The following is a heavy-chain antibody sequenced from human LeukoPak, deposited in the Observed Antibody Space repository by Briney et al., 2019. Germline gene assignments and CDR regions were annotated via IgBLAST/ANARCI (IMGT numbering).Heavy chain of an antibody. J-gene: IGHJ4*02. V-gene: IGHV6-1*01. CDR3: ARANLLLWFGEPVLDY. CDR1: GDSVSGNSVA. D-gene: IGHD3-10*01. Sequence: SQTLSLTCAISGDSVSGNSVAWNWIRQSPSRGLEWLGRAYYRSKWYYDYAVSLQGRITINPDTSKNQFSLHLNSVTPEDTAVYYCARANLLLWFGEPVLDYWGQGTLVTVSS. CDR2: AYYRSKWYY.